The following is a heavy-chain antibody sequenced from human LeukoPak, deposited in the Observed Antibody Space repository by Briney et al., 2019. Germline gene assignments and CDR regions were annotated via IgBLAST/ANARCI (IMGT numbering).Heavy chain of an antibody. J-gene: IGHJ5*02. CDR1: GGSFSGYY. Sequence: SETLSLTCAIYGGSFSGYYWSWIRQPPGKGLEWIGEINHSGSTNYNPSLKGRVTISVDTSKNQFSLKLSSVTAADTAVYYCARCITTFGVVIMRRNWFDPWGQGTLVTVSS. CDR3: ARCITTFGVVIMRRNWFDP. V-gene: IGHV4-34*01. CDR2: INHSGST. D-gene: IGHD3-3*01.